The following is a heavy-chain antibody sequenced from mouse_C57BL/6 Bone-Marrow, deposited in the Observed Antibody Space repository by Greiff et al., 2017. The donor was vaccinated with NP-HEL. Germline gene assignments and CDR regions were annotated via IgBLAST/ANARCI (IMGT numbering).Heavy chain of an antibody. Sequence: QVHVKQSGAELVRPGASVKLSCKASGYTFTDYYINWVKQRPGQGLEWIARIYPGSGNTYYNEKFKGKATLTAEKSSSTAYMQLSSLTSEDSAVYFCARYGYYPDYWGQGTTLTVSS. J-gene: IGHJ2*01. D-gene: IGHD2-3*01. CDR1: GYTFTDYY. CDR3: ARYGYYPDY. V-gene: IGHV1-76*01. CDR2: IYPGSGNT.